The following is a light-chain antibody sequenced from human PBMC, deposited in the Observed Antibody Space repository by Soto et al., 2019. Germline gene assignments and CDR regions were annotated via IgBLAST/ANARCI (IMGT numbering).Light chain of an antibody. CDR2: DAY. Sequence: EIVLTQSPATLSLSPGERATLSCRASQSVGSYLAWYQQKPGQAPRLLIYDAYIRASGVPARFSGSGSGTEFTLTISGLQSEDFAVYFCQHYKTWPLAFGGGTKVEIK. V-gene: IGKV3-15*01. CDR1: QSVGSY. J-gene: IGKJ4*01. CDR3: QHYKTWPLA.